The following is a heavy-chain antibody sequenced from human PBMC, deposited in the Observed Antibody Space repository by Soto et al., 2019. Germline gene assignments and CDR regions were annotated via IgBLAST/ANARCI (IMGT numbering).Heavy chain of an antibody. CDR2: IKQDGSDT. V-gene: IGHV3-7*01. J-gene: IGHJ6*03. CDR3: ARIASTMAVPYYYYYMDV. Sequence: GGSLRLSCAASTFTFSSYWMTWVRQAPGKGLEWVANIKQDGSDTYYVDSVKGRFTISRDNAKNSLCLQMNSLRAEDTAVYYCARIASTMAVPYYYYYMDVWGKGTTVTVSS. CDR1: TFTFSSYW. D-gene: IGHD6-19*01.